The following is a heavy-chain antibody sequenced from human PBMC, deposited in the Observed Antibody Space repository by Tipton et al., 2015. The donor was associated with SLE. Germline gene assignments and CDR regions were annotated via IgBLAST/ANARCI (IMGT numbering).Heavy chain of an antibody. V-gene: IGHV4-59*01. CDR3: ARGASGLGSHFDY. D-gene: IGHD3-10*01. J-gene: IGHJ4*02. CDR2: IYYSVTT. CDR1: GGSINSYY. Sequence: TLSLTCTVSGGSINSYYWSWIRQPPGKGLEWIGYIYYSVTTNYNPSLKSRVTISVDTSKNQFSLKLSSVTAPDTAVYYCARGASGLGSHFDYWGQGTLVTVSS.